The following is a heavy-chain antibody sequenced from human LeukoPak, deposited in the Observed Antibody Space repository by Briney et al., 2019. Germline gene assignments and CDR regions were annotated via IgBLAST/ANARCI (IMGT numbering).Heavy chain of an antibody. CDR2: IIPILDMT. V-gene: IGHV1-69*04. CDR1: GGTFSSYA. J-gene: IGHJ4*02. CDR3: ARDNPPYCNGGTCYSH. D-gene: IGHD2-15*01. Sequence: SVKVSCKASGGTFSSYALSWVRQAPGQGLEWMRRIIPILDMTTYSQKFQDRVTITAYESTGTAYMELSGLRSEDTAIYYCARDNPPYCNGGTCYSHWGQGTLVTVS.